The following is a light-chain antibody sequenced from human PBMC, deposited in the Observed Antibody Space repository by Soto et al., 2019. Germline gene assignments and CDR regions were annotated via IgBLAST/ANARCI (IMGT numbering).Light chain of an antibody. J-gene: IGKJ1*01. Sequence: EIVLTQSPAPLALSPWEGATLSCRARPSINRPLAWYRQKPGQAPRLLIYGASSRATGIPDRCSGSGSGTDFTLTISRLEPEDFAVYYCQQYGSSPRTFGQGTKV. CDR1: PSINRP. V-gene: IGKV3-20*01. CDR2: GAS. CDR3: QQYGSSPRT.